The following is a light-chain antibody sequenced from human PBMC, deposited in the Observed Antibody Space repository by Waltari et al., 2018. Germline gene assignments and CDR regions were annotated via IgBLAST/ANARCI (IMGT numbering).Light chain of an antibody. Sequence: QSALTQPASVSGSPGQSLPISCTGTSSAVGRYNLVSWYQQHPGKAPKLMIYEVSKRPSGVSNRFSGTKSGNTASLTISGLQAEDEADYYCCSYAGSSTVFGGGTKLTVL. V-gene: IGLV2-23*02. CDR2: EVS. CDR1: SSAVGRYNL. J-gene: IGLJ2*01. CDR3: CSYAGSSTV.